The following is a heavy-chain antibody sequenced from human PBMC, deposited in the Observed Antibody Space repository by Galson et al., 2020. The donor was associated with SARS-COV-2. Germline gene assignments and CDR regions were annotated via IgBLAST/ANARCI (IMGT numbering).Heavy chain of an antibody. D-gene: IGHD2-8*01. V-gene: IGHV4-34*01. Sequence: SETLSLTCAVYGGSFSGYYWSWIRQPPGKGLEWIGEINHSGSTNYNPSLKSRVTISVDTSKNQFSLKLSSVTAADTAVYYCARDIVLMEYRFYGMDVWGQGTTVTVSS. CDR3: ARDIVLMEYRFYGMDV. J-gene: IGHJ6*02. CDR2: INHSGST. CDR1: GGSFSGYY.